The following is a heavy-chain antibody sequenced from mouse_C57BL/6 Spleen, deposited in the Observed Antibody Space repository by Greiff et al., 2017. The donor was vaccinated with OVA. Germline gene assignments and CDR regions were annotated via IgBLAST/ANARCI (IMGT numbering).Heavy chain of an antibody. CDR1: GYTFTSYW. D-gene: IGHD2-4*01. Sequence: QVQLQQPGAELVKPGASVKLSCKASGYTFTSYWMHWVKQRPGQGLEWIGMIHPNSGSTNYNAKFKSKATLTVDKSSSTAYMQLSSLTSEDSAVYYCARDDYDVRFAYWGQGTLVTVSA. V-gene: IGHV1-64*01. J-gene: IGHJ3*01. CDR2: IHPNSGST. CDR3: ARDDYDVRFAY.